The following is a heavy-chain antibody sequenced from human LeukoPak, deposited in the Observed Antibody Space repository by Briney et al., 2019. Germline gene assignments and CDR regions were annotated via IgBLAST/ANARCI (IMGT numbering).Heavy chain of an antibody. V-gene: IGHV4-59*08. D-gene: IGHD2-15*01. CDR2: IYYSGST. CDR1: GGSISSYY. J-gene: IGHJ4*02. Sequence: PSETLSLTCTVSGGSISSYYWSWIRQPPGKGLECIGYIYYSGSTNYNPSLKTRVTISVDTSKNPFSLKLSSVTAADTAVYYCAPYTVVTANFDYWGQGTLVTVSS. CDR3: APYTVVTANFDY.